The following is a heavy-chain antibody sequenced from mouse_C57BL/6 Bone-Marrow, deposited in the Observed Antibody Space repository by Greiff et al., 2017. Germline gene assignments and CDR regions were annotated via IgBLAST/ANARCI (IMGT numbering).Heavy chain of an antibody. CDR2: IYPRRGNT. D-gene: IGHD1-1*01. Sequence: QVQLQQSGAELARPGASVKLSCKASGYTFTSYGISWVKQRTGQGLEWIGEIYPRRGNTYYNEKFKGKATLTADKSSSTAYMELRSLTSEDSAVYFCARSTYYGSPAWFAYWGQGTLVTVSA. J-gene: IGHJ3*01. CDR1: GYTFTSYG. V-gene: IGHV1-81*01. CDR3: ARSTYYGSPAWFAY.